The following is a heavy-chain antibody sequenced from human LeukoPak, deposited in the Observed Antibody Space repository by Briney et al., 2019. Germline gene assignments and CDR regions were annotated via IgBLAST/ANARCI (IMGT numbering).Heavy chain of an antibody. CDR2: INHSGCT. D-gene: IGHD2-21*02. J-gene: IGHJ4*02. CDR3: TRMTAGHDY. V-gene: IGHV4-34*01. CDR1: GVSFDDYY. Sequence: SETLSLTCAVSGVSFDDYYWSWVRQTPGKGLEWIGEINHSGCTNDSPSLKSRVTLSIDTSRKQFSLNLRSVTVADTGIYYCTRMTAGHDYWGQGTLVTVSS.